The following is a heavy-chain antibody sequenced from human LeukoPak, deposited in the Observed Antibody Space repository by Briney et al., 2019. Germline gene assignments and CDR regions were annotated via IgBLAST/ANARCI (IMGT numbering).Heavy chain of an antibody. Sequence: PGRSLRLPCTASGFNFGDYAMSWVRQAPGKGLEWVGFIRSKAYGGTTGYAASVKGRFTISRDDSKSIAYLQMNSLKTEDTAMYYCTRVSGAWANYFDYWGQGTLVTVSS. V-gene: IGHV3-49*04. D-gene: IGHD7-27*01. CDR2: IRSKAYGGTT. J-gene: IGHJ4*02. CDR3: TRVSGAWANYFDY. CDR1: GFNFGDYA.